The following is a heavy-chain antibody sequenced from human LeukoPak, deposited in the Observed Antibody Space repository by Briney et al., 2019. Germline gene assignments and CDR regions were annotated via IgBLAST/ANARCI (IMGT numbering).Heavy chain of an antibody. CDR2: IRPDGSEG. V-gene: IGHV3-7*01. Sequence: GGSLRLSCTTSGITFSNSWMSWVRQAPGKGLEWVATIRPDGSEGYYADSVRGRFTISRDNSKNSFYLQMSSLRAEDTGVFYCARDVAYSAFDYRGQGTLVTVSS. J-gene: IGHJ4*02. CDR1: GITFSNSW. CDR3: ARDVAYSAFDY. D-gene: IGHD2-21*01.